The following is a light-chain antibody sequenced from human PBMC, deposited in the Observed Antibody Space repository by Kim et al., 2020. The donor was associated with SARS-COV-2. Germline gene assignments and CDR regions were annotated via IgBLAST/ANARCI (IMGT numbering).Light chain of an antibody. CDR2: DVS. Sequence: QSALTQPPSASGSPGQSVTISCTGTSSDVGGYDFVSWYQQHPGKAPRLVISDVSKRPSGVPDRFSGSKSGNSASLTVSGLQAEDEADYYCSSYAGGDKWVFGGGTKLTVL. CDR1: SSDVGGYDF. CDR3: SSYAGGDKWV. J-gene: IGLJ3*02. V-gene: IGLV2-8*01.